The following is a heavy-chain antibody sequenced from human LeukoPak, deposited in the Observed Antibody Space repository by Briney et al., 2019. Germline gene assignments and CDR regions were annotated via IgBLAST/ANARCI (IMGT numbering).Heavy chain of an antibody. V-gene: IGHV1-18*01. CDR1: GYTFTSYG. Sequence: ASVKVSCTASGYTFTSYGISWVRQAPGQGLEWKGWISAYNGNTNYAQTLQGRGTMTTDTSTSTASMQLSNLRSDDPPAYYSSTESRSFDNWGQGTMVTVSS. J-gene: IGHJ3*02. CDR2: ISAYNGNT. CDR3: STESRSFDN.